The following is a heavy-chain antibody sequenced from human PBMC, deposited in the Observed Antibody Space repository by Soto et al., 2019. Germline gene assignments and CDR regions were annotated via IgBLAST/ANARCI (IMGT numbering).Heavy chain of an antibody. CDR3: ARDPGQDEAMDY. CDR1: GFTFRKFG. Sequence: QVQVVESGGGVVQPGRSLRLSCAASGFTFRKFGMHWVRQAPGKGLEWVAVIWHDGKNKYYADSAKGRFTISRDNSKNTLYLQMDSLRAEDTAVYYCARDPGQDEAMDYWGQGTLFTVSS. CDR2: IWHDGKNK. V-gene: IGHV3-33*01. J-gene: IGHJ4*02.